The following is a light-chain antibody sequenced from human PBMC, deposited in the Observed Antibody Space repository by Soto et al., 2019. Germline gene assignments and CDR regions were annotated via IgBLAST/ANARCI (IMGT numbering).Light chain of an antibody. CDR3: QQYNNWWT. Sequence: EIVMTQSPATLSVSPGERATLSCRASQSVSISLAWYQQKPGQAPRLLIYGASTRATGIPARFSGSGSGTEFTLTISSLQSEDFAVYYCQQYNNWWTFGQGTKVVIK. V-gene: IGKV3-15*01. J-gene: IGKJ1*01. CDR1: QSVSIS. CDR2: GAS.